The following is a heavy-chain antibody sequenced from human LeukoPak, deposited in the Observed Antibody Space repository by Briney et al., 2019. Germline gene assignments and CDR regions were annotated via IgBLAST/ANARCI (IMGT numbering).Heavy chain of an antibody. Sequence: GASLRLSCAASGFSFSSFDMSWVRQAPGEGLEWVSGIGGSGGSTYYTDSVKGRFTISRDNSKNTLYLQMNSLRAEDTAVYYCAKVSWSPGTDIWGQGTTVTVSS. CDR3: AKVSWSPGTDI. J-gene: IGHJ6*02. CDR2: IGGSGGST. D-gene: IGHD1-1*01. V-gene: IGHV3-23*01. CDR1: GFSFSSFD.